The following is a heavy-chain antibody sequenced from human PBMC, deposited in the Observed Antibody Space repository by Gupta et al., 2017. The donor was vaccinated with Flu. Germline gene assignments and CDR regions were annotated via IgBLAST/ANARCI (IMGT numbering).Heavy chain of an antibody. D-gene: IGHD2-15*01. CDR2: INPSGGST. J-gene: IGHJ4*02. Sequence: QVQLVQSGAEVKNPGASVKVSCRASGYTFANYFIHWVRQAPGQGPEWMGIINPSGGSTSYAQKFQGRITMTRDTSTTTVYMELSSLKSSDTAVYYCGRAEGGSPLDNWGQGTLVTVSS. CDR1: GYTFANYF. V-gene: IGHV1-46*03. CDR3: GRAEGGSPLDN.